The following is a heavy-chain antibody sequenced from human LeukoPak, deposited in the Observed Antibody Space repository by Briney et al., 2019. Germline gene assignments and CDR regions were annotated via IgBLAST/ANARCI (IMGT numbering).Heavy chain of an antibody. CDR1: GGFFSGYY. CDR2: INHSGST. Sequence: SETLSLTCAVYGGFFSGYYWRWIRQPPGKGLEWIGEINHSGSTNYNPSLKSRVTISVDTSKNQFSLKLSSVTAADTAVYYCARSGTLYCSSTSCYLRIWGFDWFDPWGQGTLVTVSS. J-gene: IGHJ5*02. V-gene: IGHV4-34*01. CDR3: ARSGTLYCSSTSCYLRIWGFDWFDP. D-gene: IGHD2-2*01.